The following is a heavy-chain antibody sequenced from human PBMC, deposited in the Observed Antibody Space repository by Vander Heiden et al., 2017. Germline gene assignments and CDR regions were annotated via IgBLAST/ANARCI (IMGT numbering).Heavy chain of an antibody. CDR3: AKGGNQETGDY. J-gene: IGHJ4*02. CDR1: GFTFSSYT. Sequence: EVQLLESGGGLVQPGGSLSLSCSAPGFTFSSYTMSWVRQAPGKGLERVSGISGSGYSTYYADSVRGRFTISRDNSKNTLYLQMNSLRAEDTAVYYCAKGGNQETGDYWGQGTLVTVSS. V-gene: IGHV3-23*01. CDR2: ISGSGYST.